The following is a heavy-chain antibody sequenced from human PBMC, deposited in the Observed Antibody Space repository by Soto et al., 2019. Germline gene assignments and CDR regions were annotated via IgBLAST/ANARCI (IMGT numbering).Heavy chain of an antibody. J-gene: IGHJ1*01. D-gene: IGHD6-19*01. Sequence: GGSLRLSCAASGFTFSSYAMSWVRQAPGKGLEWVSAISGSGGSTYYADSVKGRFTISRDNYKNTLYLQMNSLRAEDTAVYYCAKSNPVGYSSGWWYFQHWGQGTLVTVSS. CDR1: GFTFSSYA. CDR2: ISGSGGST. CDR3: AKSNPVGYSSGWWYFQH. V-gene: IGHV3-23*01.